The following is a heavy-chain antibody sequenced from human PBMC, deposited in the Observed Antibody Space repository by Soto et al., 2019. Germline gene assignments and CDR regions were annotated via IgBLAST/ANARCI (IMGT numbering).Heavy chain of an antibody. CDR2: IYHGGST. D-gene: IGHD3-22*01. J-gene: IGHJ5*02. V-gene: IGHV4-38-2*01. Sequence: SETLSLTCAVSGYSISSGYYWGFLRQPPGKGLECIGSIYHGGSTYYNPSLNSRVTLSIDMTNNHVSLILNSVTAADTAVYYCARVGPWVPYYYDSSPYTFENWFDPWGQGTLVTVSS. CDR3: ARVGPWVPYYYDSSPYTFENWFDP. CDR1: GYSISSGYY.